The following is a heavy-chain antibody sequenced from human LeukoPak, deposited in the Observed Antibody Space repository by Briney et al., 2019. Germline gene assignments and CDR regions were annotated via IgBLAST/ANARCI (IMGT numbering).Heavy chain of an antibody. CDR3: ARGLRYCSSTSCYAYYYYMDV. J-gene: IGHJ6*03. D-gene: IGHD2-2*01. CDR1: GFTFSNYN. V-gene: IGHV3-21*01. Sequence: GGSLRLSCAASGFTFSNYNMNWVRQAPGKRLEWVSSITSTSSYIYYADSVKGRFTISRDNANNSLYLQMNSLRAEDTAVYYCARGLRYCSSTSCYAYYYYMDVWGKGTTVTVSS. CDR2: ITSTSSYI.